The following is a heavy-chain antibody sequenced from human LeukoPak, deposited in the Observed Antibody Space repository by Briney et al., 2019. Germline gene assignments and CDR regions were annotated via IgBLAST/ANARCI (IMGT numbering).Heavy chain of an antibody. CDR1: GFTFSSYA. CDR2: ISYDGSNK. CDR3: ARDTNSGSYYDKFDY. Sequence: GRSLRLSCAASGFTFSSYAMHWVRQAPGKGLEWVAVISYDGSNKYYADSVEGRFTISRDNSKNTLYLQMNSLRAEDTAVYYCARDTNSGSYYDKFDYWGQGTLVTVSS. V-gene: IGHV3-30-3*01. D-gene: IGHD1-26*01. J-gene: IGHJ4*02.